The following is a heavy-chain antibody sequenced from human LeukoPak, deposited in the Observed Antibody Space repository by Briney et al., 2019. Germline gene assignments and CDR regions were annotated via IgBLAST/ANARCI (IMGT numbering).Heavy chain of an antibody. J-gene: IGHJ4*02. CDR3: ARNVDYYFDY. Sequence: GGSLRLSCAASGFTVSTNYMSWVRQAPGKGLEWVSVIYSDGSTYYTDSVKGRFTTSRHNSENTLYLQMDSLRAEDTALYYCARNVDYYFDYWGQGTLVTVSS. V-gene: IGHV3-53*04. D-gene: IGHD5-24*01. CDR2: IYSDGST. CDR1: GFTVSTNY.